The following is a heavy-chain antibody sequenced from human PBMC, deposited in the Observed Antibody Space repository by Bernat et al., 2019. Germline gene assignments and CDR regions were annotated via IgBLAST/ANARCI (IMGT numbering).Heavy chain of an antibody. D-gene: IGHD2-15*01. CDR1: GGSISSGDYY. J-gene: IGHJ6*04. V-gene: IGHV4-39*01. CDR3: ARQALSKETVLVGDTPSL. Sequence: QLQLQESGPGLVRPSETLSLTCFVSGGSISSGDYYWGWIRQPPGKGLEWIGCIHHSGRTYNNPSLKSRVAISVDTSKNQFSLRLTTVTAADTAVYYCARQALSKETVLVGDTPSLWGKGTTVTVSS. CDR2: IHHSGRT.